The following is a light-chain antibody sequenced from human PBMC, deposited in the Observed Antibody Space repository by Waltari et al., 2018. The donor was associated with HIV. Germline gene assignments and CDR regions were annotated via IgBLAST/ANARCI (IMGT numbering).Light chain of an antibody. J-gene: IGLJ3*02. V-gene: IGLV1-51*01. CDR2: DKN. CDR3: GTWDSSLSAWV. CDR1: TSNIGNSY. Sequence: QSVLTQPPSVSAAPGQKVTISCSGNTSNIGNSYVSWYQKVPGTAPKVVIYDKNRRPAGIPDRLSGSKSGTSATLGITGLQTGDEADYYCGTWDSSLSAWVFGGGTKLSVL.